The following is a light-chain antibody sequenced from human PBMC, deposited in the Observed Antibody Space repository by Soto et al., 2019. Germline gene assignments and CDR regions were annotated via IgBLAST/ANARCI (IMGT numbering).Light chain of an antibody. CDR2: EVT. Sequence: QSALTQPASVSGSPGQSITISCTGTNNDIGGHNHVSWYQQHPGNSPKLIIYEVTGRPSGVSNRFSASKSGTTASLTISGLQAEDEDDYYCCSYAGIITWVCGGGTKLTVL. J-gene: IGLJ3*02. V-gene: IGLV2-23*02. CDR3: CSYAGIITWV. CDR1: NNDIGGHNH.